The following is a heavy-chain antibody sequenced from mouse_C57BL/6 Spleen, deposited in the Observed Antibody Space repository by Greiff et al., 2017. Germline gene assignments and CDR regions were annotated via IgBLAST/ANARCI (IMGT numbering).Heavy chain of an antibody. CDR2: IDPETGGT. CDR1: GYTFTDYE. J-gene: IGHJ3*01. D-gene: IGHD4-1*01. V-gene: IGHV1-15*01. CDR3: TRKTGT. Sequence: VQLVESGAELVRPGASVTLSCTASGYTFTDYEMHWVKQTPVHGLEWIGAIDPETGGTAYNQKFKGKAILTAYKSSSTAYMELRSLTSEDSAVYYCTRKTGTWGQGTLVTVSA.